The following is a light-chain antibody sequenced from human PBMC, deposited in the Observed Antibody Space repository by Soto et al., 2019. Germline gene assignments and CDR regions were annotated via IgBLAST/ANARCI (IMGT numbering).Light chain of an antibody. CDR2: EVS. Sequence: QSALTQPASVSGSPGQSITISCTGTSSDVGAYDFVSWYQRHPDKAPKLMIYEVSNRPSGVSHRFSGSKSVNTATLTIYGLQAEYEADYYCSSYTTSSTRVFGTGTKLTVL. J-gene: IGLJ1*01. V-gene: IGLV2-14*03. CDR3: SSYTTSSTRV. CDR1: SSDVGAYDF.